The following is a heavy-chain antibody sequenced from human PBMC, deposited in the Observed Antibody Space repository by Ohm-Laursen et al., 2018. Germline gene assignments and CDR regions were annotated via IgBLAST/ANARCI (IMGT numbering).Heavy chain of an antibody. Sequence: SLRLSCAASGFTFSSYTMNWVRQAPGKGLEWVSSISSSGTYIHYADSMRGRFTISRDNAKNSLYLQMNSLRAEDTAVYYCVREDDYYDTSGNYHDAFDIWGQGTMVTVSS. CDR1: GFTFSSYT. CDR2: ISSSGTYI. J-gene: IGHJ3*02. CDR3: VREDDYYDTSGNYHDAFDI. D-gene: IGHD3-22*01. V-gene: IGHV3-21*01.